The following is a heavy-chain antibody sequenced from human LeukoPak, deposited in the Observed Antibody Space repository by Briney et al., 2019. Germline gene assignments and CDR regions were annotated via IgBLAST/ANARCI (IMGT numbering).Heavy chain of an antibody. J-gene: IGHJ4*02. D-gene: IGHD5-24*01. CDR2: SYYSGST. Sequence: SETLSLTCTVSGGSISSYYWSWIRQHPGKGLEWIGYSYYSGSTNYNPSLKSRVTISLDTSKNQFSLKLTSVTAADTAVYYCANLKGKDGIKDHFDYWGQGTLVTVSS. CDR3: ANLKGKDGIKDHFDY. V-gene: IGHV4-59*06. CDR1: GGSISSYY.